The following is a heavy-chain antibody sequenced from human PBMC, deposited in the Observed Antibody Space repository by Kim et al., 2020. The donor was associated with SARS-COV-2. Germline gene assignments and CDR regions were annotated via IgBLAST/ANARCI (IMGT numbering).Heavy chain of an antibody. CDR1: EFTFSNYG. V-gene: IGHV3-33*05. D-gene: IGHD4-4*01. CDR2: ILNDGSDQ. J-gene: IGHJ4*02. Sequence: GGSLRLSCAASEFTFSNYGMHWVRQAPGKGLEWLAVILNDGSDQRYADSVRGRFTISRDNSKNTLYLQMNSLRAEDTAVYFCARDDDLASNSLDSWGQGTLVTVSS. CDR3: ARDDDLASNSLDS.